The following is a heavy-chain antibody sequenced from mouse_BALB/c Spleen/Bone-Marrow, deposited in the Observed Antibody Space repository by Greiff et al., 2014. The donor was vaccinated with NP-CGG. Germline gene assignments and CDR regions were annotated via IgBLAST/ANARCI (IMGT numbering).Heavy chain of an antibody. CDR3: ARWLPAMDY. V-gene: IGHV1-80*01. CDR1: DYAFSSYW. D-gene: IGHD2-2*01. Sequence: QVQLQQPGAELVRPGSSVKISCKASDYAFSSYWMSWVKQRPGQGLEWIGQIYPGDGDTNYNGKFKGKATLTADKSSSTAYMQLSSLTSEDSAVYFCARWLPAMDYWGQGTSVTVSS. CDR2: IYPGDGDT. J-gene: IGHJ4*01.